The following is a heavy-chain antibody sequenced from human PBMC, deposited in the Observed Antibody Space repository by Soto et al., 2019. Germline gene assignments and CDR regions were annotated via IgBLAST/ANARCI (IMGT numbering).Heavy chain of an antibody. Sequence: QLQLQESGPGLVKPSETLSLTCTVSGGSISSSSYTWGWIRQPPGKGREWIGSIYYSGRTYCNPSLNSGVTISVDTSKNQFSLKLGSVTAADTAVYYCARRADSSGWFDYWGQGNLVTVSS. V-gene: IGHV4-39*01. J-gene: IGHJ4*02. CDR2: IYYSGRT. CDR1: GGSISSSSYT. D-gene: IGHD6-19*01. CDR3: ARRADSSGWFDY.